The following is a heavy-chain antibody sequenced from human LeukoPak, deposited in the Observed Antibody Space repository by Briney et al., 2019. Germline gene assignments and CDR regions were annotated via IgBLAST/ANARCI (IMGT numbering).Heavy chain of an antibody. CDR1: GGSFSGYY. CDR2: INHSGST. Sequence: SETLSLTCAVYGGSFSGYYWSWIRQPPGKGLEWIGEINHSGSTNYNPSLKSRVTISVDTSKNQFSLKPSSVTAADTAVYYCARGVLGYCSGGSCYYYGMDVWGQGTTVTVSS. J-gene: IGHJ6*02. CDR3: ARGVLGYCSGGSCYYYGMDV. V-gene: IGHV4-34*01. D-gene: IGHD2-15*01.